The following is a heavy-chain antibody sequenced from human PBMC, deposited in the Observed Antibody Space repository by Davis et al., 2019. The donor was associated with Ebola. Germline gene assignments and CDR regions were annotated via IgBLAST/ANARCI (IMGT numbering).Heavy chain of an antibody. CDR1: GGSISSSSYY. CDR2: INHSGST. CDR3: ARAWSIAAAVDY. D-gene: IGHD6-13*01. J-gene: IGHJ4*02. V-gene: IGHV4-39*01. Sequence: MPSETLSLTCTVSGGSISSSSYYWGWIRQPPGKGLEWIGEINHSGSTYYNPSLKSRVTISVDTSKNQFSLKLSSVTAADTAVYYCARAWSIAAAVDYWGQGTLVTVSS.